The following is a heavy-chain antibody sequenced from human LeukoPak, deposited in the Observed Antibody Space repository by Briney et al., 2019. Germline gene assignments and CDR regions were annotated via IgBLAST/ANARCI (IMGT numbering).Heavy chain of an antibody. CDR2: ISYDGSNK. CDR3: ARPQNGGYYYDY. Sequence: GRSLRLSCAASGFTFTIYAMHWVRQAPGKGLEWVAVISYDGSNKYYADSVKGRFTISRDNSKNTLYLQMNSLRAEDTAVYYCARPQNGGYYYDYWGQGTLVTVSS. V-gene: IGHV3-30-3*01. CDR1: GFTFTIYA. D-gene: IGHD3-22*01. J-gene: IGHJ4*02.